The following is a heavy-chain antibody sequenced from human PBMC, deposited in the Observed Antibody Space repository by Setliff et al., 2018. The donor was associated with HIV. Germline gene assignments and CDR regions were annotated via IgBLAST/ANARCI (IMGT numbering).Heavy chain of an antibody. Sequence: SETLSLTCTVSGGSIRSDSYYWTWIRQPAGEGLEWIGRIYSSGNTNYDPSLESRVTISVDTSKNQFSLKLSSVTAADTAVYYCAREEKLSAVAGTMYYYYAMDVWGQGTTVTVSS. CDR2: IYSSGNT. CDR3: AREEKLSAVAGTMYYYYAMDV. CDR1: GGSIRSDSYY. V-gene: IGHV4-61*02. D-gene: IGHD6-19*01. J-gene: IGHJ6*02.